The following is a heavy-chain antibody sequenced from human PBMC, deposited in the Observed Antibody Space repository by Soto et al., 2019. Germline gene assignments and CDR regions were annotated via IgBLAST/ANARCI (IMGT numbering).Heavy chain of an antibody. CDR3: ARDKITGLFDY. CDR2: IYYSGTA. J-gene: IGHJ4*02. V-gene: IGHV4-39*07. Sequence: PSETLSLTCVVSGDSIRSSNYYWGWLRQSPVKGLEWIGSIYYSGTAYYNPSLKSRVTISVDTSKNQFSLKLTSVTAADTAVYYCARDKITGLFDYWGQGTLVTVSS. CDR1: GDSIRSSNYY. D-gene: IGHD2-8*02.